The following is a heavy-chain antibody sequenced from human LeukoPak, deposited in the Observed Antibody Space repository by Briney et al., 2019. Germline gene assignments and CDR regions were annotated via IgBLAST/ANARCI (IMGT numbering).Heavy chain of an antibody. J-gene: IGHJ4*02. CDR1: GDPISSYGVYSNYK. CDR3: AREYSGFDY. D-gene: IGHD5-12*01. Sequence: PSETLSLTCTVSGDPISSYGVYSNYKWTWIRQPPVKGLEWIGCVYYSGSTNYNPSLKSRVTISVDPSKNQLSLKLNSVTAADTAIYYCAREYSGFDYWGQGALVTVSS. V-gene: IGHV4-61*01. CDR2: VYYSGST.